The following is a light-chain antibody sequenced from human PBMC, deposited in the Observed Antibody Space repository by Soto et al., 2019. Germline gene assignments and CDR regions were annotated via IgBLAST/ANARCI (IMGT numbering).Light chain of an antibody. CDR1: QVISNY. CDR3: QKYDGVPPFT. V-gene: IGKV1-27*01. Sequence: DITMTQSPSSLSASVGDRVTITCRASQVISNYLAWYQQKPGKVPKLLIYAASTLQSGVPSRFSGSGSGTDFTLTISSLQPEDVATYYCQKYDGVPPFTFGPGTKVDIK. CDR2: AAS. J-gene: IGKJ3*01.